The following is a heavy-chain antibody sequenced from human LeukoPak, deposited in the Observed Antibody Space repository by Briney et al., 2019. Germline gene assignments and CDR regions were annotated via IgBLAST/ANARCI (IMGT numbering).Heavy chain of an antibody. CDR3: ARVLSSGYYEDY. CDR2: IYYSGST. Sequence: SQTLSLTCTVSGGSISSGGYYWSWIRQHPGKGLEWIGYIYYSGSTYYNPSLKSRVTISVDTCKNQFSLKLSSVTAADTAVYYCARVLSSGYYEDYWGQGTLVTVSS. D-gene: IGHD3-22*01. V-gene: IGHV4-31*03. CDR1: GGSISSGGYY. J-gene: IGHJ4*02.